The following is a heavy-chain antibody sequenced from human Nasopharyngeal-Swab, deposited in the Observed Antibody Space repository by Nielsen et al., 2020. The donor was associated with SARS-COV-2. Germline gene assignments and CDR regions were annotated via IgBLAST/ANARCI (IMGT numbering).Heavy chain of an antibody. CDR1: GYTFTSYY. D-gene: IGHD2-8*01. V-gene: IGHV1-46*01. CDR2: INPGGGST. Sequence: ASVKVSCKASGYTFTSYYMHWVRQAPGQGLEWMGIINPGGGSTSYAQKFQGRVTMTRDTSTSTVYMELSSLRSEDTAVYYCARDLGGYCTNGVCYSHDYWGQGTLVTVSS. J-gene: IGHJ4*02. CDR3: ARDLGGYCTNGVCYSHDY.